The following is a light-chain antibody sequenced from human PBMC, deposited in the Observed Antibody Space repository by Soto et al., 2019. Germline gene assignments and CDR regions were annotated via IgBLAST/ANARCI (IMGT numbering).Light chain of an antibody. V-gene: IGKV3-20*01. CDR3: QQYGSSPKT. J-gene: IGKJ1*01. Sequence: VLTQSPGTLSLSPGERATLFCRAGQSVSSGDLAWYQQKPGQAPRLLIYGASNRATGIPDRFSGSGSGTDFTLTISSLEPEDVAVYYCQQYGSSPKTFGQGTKVEIK. CDR1: QSVSSGD. CDR2: GAS.